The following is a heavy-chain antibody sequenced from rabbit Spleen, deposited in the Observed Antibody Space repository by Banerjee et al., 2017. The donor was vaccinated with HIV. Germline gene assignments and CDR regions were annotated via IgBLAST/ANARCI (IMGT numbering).Heavy chain of an antibody. V-gene: IGHV1S45*01. CDR1: GFSFSSIYW. D-gene: IGHD4-2*01. Sequence: EESGGDLVKPEGSLTLTCTASGFSFSSIYWICWVRQAPGRGLEWIGCVNTGNSAATYYASWATGRFTISKTSSTTVTLQMTSLTAADTATYFCARSYAGKAITSLNLWGPGTLVTVS. CDR2: VNTGNSAAT. J-gene: IGHJ4*01. CDR3: ARSYAGKAITSLNL.